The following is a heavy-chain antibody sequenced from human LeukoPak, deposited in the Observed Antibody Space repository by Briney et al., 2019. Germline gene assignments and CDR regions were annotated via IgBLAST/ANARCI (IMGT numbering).Heavy chain of an antibody. CDR3: ATYGITGTRGAFDI. J-gene: IGHJ3*02. CDR2: ISSSSSTI. CDR1: GFTFSSYS. V-gene: IGHV3-48*01. D-gene: IGHD1-20*01. Sequence: PGGSLRLSCAASGFTFSSYSMNWVRQAPGKGLEWVSYISSSSSTIYYADSVKGRFTISRDNAKNSLYLQMNSLRAEDTAVYYCATYGITGTRGAFDIWGQGTMVTVSS.